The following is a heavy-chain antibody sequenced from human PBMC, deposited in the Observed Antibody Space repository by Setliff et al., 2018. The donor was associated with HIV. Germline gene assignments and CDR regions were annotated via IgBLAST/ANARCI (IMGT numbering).Heavy chain of an antibody. V-gene: IGHV4-61*08. J-gene: IGHJ4*02. Sequence: SETLSLTCTVSGGSINSGEYYWSWIRQPPGKGLEWIGYIYYSGSTNYNPSLKSRVTISVDTSKNQFSLKLTSVTAADTAVYYCARGPSLQTTLFDYWGQGTLVTVSS. CDR2: IYYSGST. CDR3: ARGPSLQTTLFDY. CDR1: GGSINSGEYY.